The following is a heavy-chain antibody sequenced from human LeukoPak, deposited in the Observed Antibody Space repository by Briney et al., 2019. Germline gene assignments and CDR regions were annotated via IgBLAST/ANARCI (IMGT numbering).Heavy chain of an antibody. CDR2: IIPIFGTA. J-gene: IGHJ4*02. Sequence: SVKVSCKASGYAFGFYGISWVRQAPGQGLEWMGGIIPIFGTANYAQKFQGRVTITADESTSTAYMELSSLRSEDTAVYYCARDLYHDFGVSIRSDWGQGTLVTVSS. V-gene: IGHV1-69*13. CDR3: ARDLYHDFGVSIRSD. D-gene: IGHD3/OR15-3a*01. CDR1: GYAFGFYG.